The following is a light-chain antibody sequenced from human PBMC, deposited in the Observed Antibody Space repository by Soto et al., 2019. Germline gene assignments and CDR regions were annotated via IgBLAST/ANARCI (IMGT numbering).Light chain of an antibody. CDR2: VAS. Sequence: EIVLTQSPGTLSLSPGERATLSCRASQSVGGSYLAWFQQKPGQAPRLLIYVASTRATGVPDRFSGSGSATDFSLTINGLEAEDFAVYYCQHYGSSPWTFGQGTKVEIK. CDR3: QHYGSSPWT. V-gene: IGKV3-20*01. J-gene: IGKJ1*01. CDR1: QSVGGSY.